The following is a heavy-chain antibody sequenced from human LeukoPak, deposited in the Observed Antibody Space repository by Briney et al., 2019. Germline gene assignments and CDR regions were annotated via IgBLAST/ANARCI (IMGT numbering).Heavy chain of an antibody. J-gene: IGHJ4*02. CDR1: GFIFNNAK. D-gene: IGHD3-10*01. Sequence: GGSLRLSCAASGFIFNNAKMHWVRQAPGKGREWVSSISSSSSYIYYADSVKGRFTISRDNAKNSLYLQMNSLRAEDTAVYYCARDQGYYGSGSYFDYWGQGTLVTVSS. V-gene: IGHV3-21*01. CDR3: ARDQGYYGSGSYFDY. CDR2: ISSSSSYI.